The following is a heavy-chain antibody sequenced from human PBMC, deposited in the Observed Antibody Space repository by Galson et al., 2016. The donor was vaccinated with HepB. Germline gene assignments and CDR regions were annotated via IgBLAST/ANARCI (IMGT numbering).Heavy chain of an antibody. V-gene: IGHV1-69*13. CDR2: IVPLFPKT. Sequence: SVKVSCKASGGAFDTFAISWVRLAPGQGLQWMGEIVPLFPKTTYAQNFQDRVTFTADVSTTTVYMELSGLRSEDTAVYFCAKDRLDNPVNYWGQGTLVTVSS. CDR3: AKDRLDNPVNY. CDR1: GGAFDTFA. J-gene: IGHJ4*02. D-gene: IGHD1-14*01.